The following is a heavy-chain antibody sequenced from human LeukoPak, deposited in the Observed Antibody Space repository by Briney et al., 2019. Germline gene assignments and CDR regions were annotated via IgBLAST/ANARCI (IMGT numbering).Heavy chain of an antibody. CDR1: GGSISSSNYY. D-gene: IGHD2-15*01. V-gene: IGHV4-39*07. CDR3: AREFIKYCSGGSCYSDY. J-gene: IGHJ4*02. CDR2: IYYSGST. Sequence: SETLSLTCTVSGGSISSSNYYWGWIRQPPGKGLEWIGSIYYSGSTYYNPSLKSRVTISVDTSKNQFSLKLSSVTAADTAVYYCAREFIKYCSGGSCYSDYWGQGTLVTVSS.